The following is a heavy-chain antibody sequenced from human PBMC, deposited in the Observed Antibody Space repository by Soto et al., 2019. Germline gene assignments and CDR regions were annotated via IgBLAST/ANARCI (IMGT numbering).Heavy chain of an antibody. D-gene: IGHD6-25*01. CDR1: GFTFSSYS. CDR3: AREHLAALRY. J-gene: IGHJ4*02. Sequence: EVQLVESGGGLVQPGGSLRLSCAASGFTFSSYSMNWVRKAPGKGLEWVSYISSSSSTIYYADAVKGRFSISVDNAKNSRDLQMKILRNEDTAVYYCAREHLAALRYWGQGTLVTVSS. V-gene: IGHV3-48*02. CDR2: ISSSSSTI.